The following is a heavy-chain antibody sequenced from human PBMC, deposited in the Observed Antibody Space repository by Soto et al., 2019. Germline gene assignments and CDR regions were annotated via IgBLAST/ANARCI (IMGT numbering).Heavy chain of an antibody. CDR3: ARPLQLAVSGFDP. Sequence: SETLSLTCASHNGSLTDYVWTCIRQSPGRGLEWIGEINHRGGATYSPSLKSRITISVDTSKNQISLRLSSVTAADTAVYYCARPLQLAVSGFDPWGQGTLVTVSS. V-gene: IGHV4-34*01. CDR2: INHRGGA. D-gene: IGHD3-3*02. CDR1: NGSLTDYV. J-gene: IGHJ5*02.